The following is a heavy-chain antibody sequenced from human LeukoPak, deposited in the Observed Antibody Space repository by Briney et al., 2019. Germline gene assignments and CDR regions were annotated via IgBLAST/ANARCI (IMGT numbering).Heavy chain of an antibody. CDR3: ARLMWELPPHYYYMDV. Sequence: GGSLRLSCEGSEFTFSDYAMSWVRQAPGKGLEWVSSISSSSSYIYYADSVKGRFTISRDNAKNSLYLQMNSLRAEDTAVYYCARLMWELPPHYYYMDVWGKGTTVTISS. CDR2: ISSSSSYI. V-gene: IGHV3-21*01. J-gene: IGHJ6*03. D-gene: IGHD1-26*01. CDR1: EFTFSDYA.